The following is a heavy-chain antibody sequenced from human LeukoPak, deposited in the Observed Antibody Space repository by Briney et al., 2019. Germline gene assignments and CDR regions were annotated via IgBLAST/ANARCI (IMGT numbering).Heavy chain of an antibody. J-gene: IGHJ5*02. Sequence: GGCLRLSRAASGFTFSNAWMSWVPQAPGKGLEGGGRIKSKTDGGTTDYAAPVKGRFTISRDDSKNTLYLQMNSLKTEDTAVYYCTTGLERRSWFDPWGQGTLVTVSS. CDR3: TTGLERRSWFDP. CDR2: IKSKTDGGTT. CDR1: GFTFSNAW. D-gene: IGHD1-1*01. V-gene: IGHV3-15*01.